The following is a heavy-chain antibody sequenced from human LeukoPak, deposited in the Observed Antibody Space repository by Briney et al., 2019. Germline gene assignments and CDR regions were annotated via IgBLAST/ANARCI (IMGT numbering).Heavy chain of an antibody. CDR1: GFTFSSYG. J-gene: IGHJ4*02. V-gene: IGHV3-30*02. CDR2: IRYDGSNK. CDR3: HRPEYNAYYYRDF. D-gene: IGHD3-10*01. Sequence: GGSLRLSCAASGFTFSSYGMHWVRQAPGKRLEWVAFIRYDGSNKYYADSVKGRFTISRDNSKNTLYLQMNSLRAEDTAVYYCHRPEYNAYYYRDFWGQGTLVTVSS.